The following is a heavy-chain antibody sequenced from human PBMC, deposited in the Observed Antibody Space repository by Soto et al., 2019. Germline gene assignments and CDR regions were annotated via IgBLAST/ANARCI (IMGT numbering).Heavy chain of an antibody. CDR1: GYTFTGYY. CDR3: ARDGREYSFDY. V-gene: IGHV1-2*04. CDR2: INPNSGGT. Sequence: QVQLVQSGAEVKKPGASVKVSCKASGYTFTGYYMHWVRQAPGQGLEWMGWINPNSGGTSYAQQFQGWVTMTRDTSIGTAYMELSRLKSDDTAVYYCARDGREYSFDYWGQGTLVTVSS. D-gene: IGHD3-10*01. J-gene: IGHJ4*02.